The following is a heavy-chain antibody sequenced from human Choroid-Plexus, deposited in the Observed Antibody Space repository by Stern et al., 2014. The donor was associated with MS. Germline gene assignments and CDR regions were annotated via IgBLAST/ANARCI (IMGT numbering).Heavy chain of an antibody. CDR1: GFTFSNFG. D-gene: IGHD2-15*01. CDR3: AKDRQWSTYFFDY. CDR2: ISYDGSDK. J-gene: IGHJ4*02. Sequence: VNLVESGGGVAQPGRPLILSCAASGFTFSNFGMHWVRQAPGKGLERVALISYDGSDKYYADSVKGRFTIFRDNSKNTLYMHMNSLRAEDTAVYYCAKDRQWSTYFFDYWGQGSLVTVSS. V-gene: IGHV3-30*18.